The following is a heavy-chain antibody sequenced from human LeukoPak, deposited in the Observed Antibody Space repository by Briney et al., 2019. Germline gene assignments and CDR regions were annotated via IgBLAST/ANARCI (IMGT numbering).Heavy chain of an antibody. CDR2: ISSSSSTI. Sequence: GGSLRLSCAASGFTFSSYSMNWVRQAPGKGLEWVSYISSSSSTIYYADSVKGRFTISRDNAKNSLYLQMNSLRAEDTAVYYCARDLLGGAFDIWGQGTMVTVSS. D-gene: IGHD3-10*01. CDR1: GFTFSSYS. CDR3: ARDLLGGAFDI. V-gene: IGHV3-48*04. J-gene: IGHJ3*02.